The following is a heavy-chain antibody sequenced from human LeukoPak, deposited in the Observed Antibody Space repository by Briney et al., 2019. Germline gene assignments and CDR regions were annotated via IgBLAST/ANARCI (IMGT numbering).Heavy chain of an antibody. D-gene: IGHD2-2*01. Sequence: SETLSLTCTVSGGSISSSGYYWGWIRQPPGKGLEWIGSIYYSGSTYYNPSLKSRVTISVDTSKNQFSPKLSSVTAADAAVYYCSKHHASYCSSTTCYPHYFDYWGQGTLVTVSS. CDR1: GGSISSSGYY. CDR2: IYYSGST. J-gene: IGHJ4*02. CDR3: SKHHASYCSSTTCYPHYFDY. V-gene: IGHV4-39*01.